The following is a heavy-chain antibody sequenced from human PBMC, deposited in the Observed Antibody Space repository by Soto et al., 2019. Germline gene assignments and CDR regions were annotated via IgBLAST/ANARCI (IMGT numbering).Heavy chain of an antibody. V-gene: IGHV3-74*01. Sequence: EVQLVGSGGGLVQPGGSLRLSCAASGFSFSSYGMHWVRQAPGTGLVWVSRVDADGSGTTYAGSAKGRFSISRDNAKNTVSLQMNNLRAEDTAVYYCAGASGWKFDYWGLGVLVTVSS. CDR1: GFSFSSYG. CDR3: AGASGWKFDY. CDR2: VDADGSGT. J-gene: IGHJ4*02. D-gene: IGHD1-1*01.